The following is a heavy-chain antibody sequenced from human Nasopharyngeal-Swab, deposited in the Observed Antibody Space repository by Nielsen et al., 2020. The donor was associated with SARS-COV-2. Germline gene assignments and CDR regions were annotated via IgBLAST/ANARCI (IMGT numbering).Heavy chain of an antibody. CDR3: AGGSGSYGGAYQYYYAMDV. CDR1: GFSFSGCS. Sequence: GESLKISCAASGFSFSGCSMNWVRQAPGKGLEWVSYINRGSRTIYYADSVKGRFTISRDNAKNSLYLQMNSLRDEDTAVYYCAGGSGSYGGAYQYYYAMDVWGQGTTVTVSS. V-gene: IGHV3-48*02. D-gene: IGHD6-19*01. J-gene: IGHJ6*02. CDR2: INRGSRTI.